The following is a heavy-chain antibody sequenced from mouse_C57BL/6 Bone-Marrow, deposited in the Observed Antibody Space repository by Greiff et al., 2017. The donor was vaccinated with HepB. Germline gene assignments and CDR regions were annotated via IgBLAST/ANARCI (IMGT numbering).Heavy chain of an antibody. CDR3: TTYYYGSSSYWYFDV. Sequence: QLQQSGAELVRPGASVKLSCTASGFNIKDYYMHWVKQRPEQGLEWIGRIDPEDGDTEYAPKFPGKATMTADTSSNTAYLQLSSLTSEDTAVYYCTTYYYGSSSYWYFDVWGTGTTVTVSS. CDR2: IDPEDGDT. V-gene: IGHV14-1*01. D-gene: IGHD1-1*01. J-gene: IGHJ1*03. CDR1: GFNIKDYY.